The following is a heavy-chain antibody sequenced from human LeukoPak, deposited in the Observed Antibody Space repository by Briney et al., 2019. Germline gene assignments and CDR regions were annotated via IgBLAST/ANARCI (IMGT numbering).Heavy chain of an antibody. D-gene: IGHD3-3*01. J-gene: IGHJ4*02. Sequence: SETLSLTCTVYGGSFSGYYWSWIRQPPGKGLEWIGEINHSGSTNYNPSLKSRVTISVDTSKNQFSLKLSSVTAADTAVYYCARHGNYDFWSGYSYYFDYWGQGTLVTVSS. CDR2: INHSGST. CDR1: GGSFSGYY. V-gene: IGHV4-34*01. CDR3: ARHGNYDFWSGYSYYFDY.